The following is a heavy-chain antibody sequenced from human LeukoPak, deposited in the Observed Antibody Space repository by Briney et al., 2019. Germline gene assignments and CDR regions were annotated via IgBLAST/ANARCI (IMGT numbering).Heavy chain of an antibody. D-gene: IGHD2-15*01. CDR2: ISGSGGNT. CDR3: ANGRGPNTGPTLDY. V-gene: IGHV3-23*01. Sequence: PGRSLRLSCTASGFTFGDYAMTWVRQAPGKGLEWVSCISGSGGNTYYADSVKGRFTISRDNSKNTLYLQLNSLRAEDTAIYYCANGRGPNTGPTLDYWGQGTLVTVSS. J-gene: IGHJ4*02. CDR1: GFTFGDYA.